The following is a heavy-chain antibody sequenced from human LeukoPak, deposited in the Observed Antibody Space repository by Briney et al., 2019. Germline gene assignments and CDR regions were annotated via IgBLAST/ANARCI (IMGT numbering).Heavy chain of an antibody. J-gene: IGHJ4*02. V-gene: IGHV4-34*01. D-gene: IGHD1-26*01. CDR3: ARIPYPGMGIDY. Sequence: SETLSLTCAVYGGSFSGYYWSWIRQPPGKGLEWIGEINHSGSTNYNPSLKSRVTISVDTSKNQFSLKLSSVTAADTAVYYCARIPYPGMGIDYWGQGTLVTVSS. CDR2: INHSGST. CDR1: GGSFSGYY.